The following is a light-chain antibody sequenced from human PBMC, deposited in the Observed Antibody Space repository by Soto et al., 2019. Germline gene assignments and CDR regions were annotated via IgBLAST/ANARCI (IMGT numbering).Light chain of an antibody. V-gene: IGLV2-23*01. Sequence: QPVLTQPASVSGSPGQSITISCTGTSSDVGGYNYVSWYQQHPGKAPKLMIYEDTKRPSGVSHRFSGSKSGNTASLTISGLQPEDEAGYYCCSYAGSSTVVFGGGTKVTVL. CDR3: CSYAGSSTVV. J-gene: IGLJ2*01. CDR2: EDT. CDR1: SSDVGGYNY.